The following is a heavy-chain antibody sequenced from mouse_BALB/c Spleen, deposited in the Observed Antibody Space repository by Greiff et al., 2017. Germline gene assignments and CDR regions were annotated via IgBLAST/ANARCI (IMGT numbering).Heavy chain of an antibody. Sequence: EVKLMESGGGLVKPGGSLKLSCAASGFTFSSYAMSWVRQSPEKRLEWVAEISSGGSYTYYPDTVTCRFTISRDNAKNTLYLEMSSLRSEDTAMYYCARVITTPYYAMDYWGQGTSVTVSS. V-gene: IGHV5-9-4*01. CDR3: ARVITTPYYAMDY. D-gene: IGHD1-1*01. J-gene: IGHJ4*01. CDR2: ISSGGSYT. CDR1: GFTFSSYA.